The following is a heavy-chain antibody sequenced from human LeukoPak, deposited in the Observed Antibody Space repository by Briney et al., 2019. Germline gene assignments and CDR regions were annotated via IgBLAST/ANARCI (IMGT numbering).Heavy chain of an antibody. J-gene: IGHJ3*02. CDR1: GGFISSYY. CDR3: ASTPSPSAVFGVVIDALDI. D-gene: IGHD3-3*01. Sequence: SETLSLTCTVSGGFISSYYWSWIRQPPGKGLEWIGYIYYSGSTNYNPSLKSRVTISVDTSKNQFSLKLSSVTAADTAVYYCASTPSPSAVFGVVIDALDIWGQGTMVTVSS. V-gene: IGHV4-59*01. CDR2: IYYSGST.